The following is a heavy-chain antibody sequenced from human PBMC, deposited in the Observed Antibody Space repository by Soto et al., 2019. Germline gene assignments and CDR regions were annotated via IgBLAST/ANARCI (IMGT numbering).Heavy chain of an antibody. CDR2: MNPNSGNT. J-gene: IGHJ6*02. D-gene: IGHD3-3*01. CDR3: APPLEGHGSPLAIYYYGMDV. CDR1: GYTFTSYD. Sequence: QVQLVQSGAEVKKPGASVKVSCKASGYTFTSYDINWVRQATGQGLEWMGWMNPNSGNTGYAQKFQGRVTMTMNTSISKAYMEQSSLRSEDTAVYYCAPPLEGHGSPLAIYYYGMDVWGQGTTVTVSS. V-gene: IGHV1-8*01.